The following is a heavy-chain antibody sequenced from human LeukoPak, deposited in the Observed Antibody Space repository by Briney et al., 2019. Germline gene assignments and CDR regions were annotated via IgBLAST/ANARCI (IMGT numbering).Heavy chain of an antibody. V-gene: IGHV3-7*01. CDR3: ARALDSSSSRYQAFEE. D-gene: IGHD2-2*01. CDR2: IKQDESEK. CDR1: GFTFSNYW. J-gene: IGHJ4*02. Sequence: GGSLRLSCSASGFTFSNYWMSWVRQAPGKGLEWVANIKQDESEKYYVDSVKGQFTISRDNAKSSLYLQMNSLRAEDTAVYYCARALDSSSSRYQAFEEWGQGTLVTVSS.